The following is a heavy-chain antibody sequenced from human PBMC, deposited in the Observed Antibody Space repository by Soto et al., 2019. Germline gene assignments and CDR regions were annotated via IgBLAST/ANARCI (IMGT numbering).Heavy chain of an antibody. V-gene: IGHV1-69*13. CDR3: AREGDYYDSSGLLDAFDI. CDR2: IIPIFGTA. J-gene: IGHJ3*02. D-gene: IGHD3-22*01. CDR1: GGTFSSYA. Sequence: GASVKVSCRASGGTFSSYAISWVRQSPAQGREWMGVIIPIFGTANYEQKLQGRVTSTADESTSTAYMELRSLRYEDTAVYYCAREGDYYDSSGLLDAFDIWGQGTMVTVSS.